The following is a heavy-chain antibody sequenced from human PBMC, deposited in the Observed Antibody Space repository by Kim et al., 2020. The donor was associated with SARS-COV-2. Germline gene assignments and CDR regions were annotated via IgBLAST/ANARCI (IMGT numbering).Heavy chain of an antibody. CDR3: AKDMRSGTTNYFDY. CDR1: GFTFGDYA. J-gene: IGHJ4*02. Sequence: GGSLRLSCAASGFTFGDYAMHWVRQAPGKGLEWVSGISWNSGNIGDADSVKGRFTISSDEAKNSLYLQMNSLRAEDTALYYCAKDMRSGTTNYFDYWGQGTLVTVSS. CDR2: ISWNSGNI. D-gene: IGHD2-8*01. V-gene: IGHV3-9*01.